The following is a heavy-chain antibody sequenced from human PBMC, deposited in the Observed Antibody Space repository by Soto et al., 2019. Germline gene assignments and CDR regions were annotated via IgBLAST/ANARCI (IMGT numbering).Heavy chain of an antibody. J-gene: IGHJ4*02. Sequence: SETLSLTCTVSGSSISSGGYYWSWIRQHPGKGLEWIGYIYYSGSTYYNPSLKSRVTKSVDTSKNQFSLKLSSVTAADTAVYYCARVGGYDFDYWGQGTLVTVSS. CDR3: ARVGGYDFDY. D-gene: IGHD5-12*01. CDR1: GSSISSGGYY. CDR2: IYYSGST. V-gene: IGHV4-31*03.